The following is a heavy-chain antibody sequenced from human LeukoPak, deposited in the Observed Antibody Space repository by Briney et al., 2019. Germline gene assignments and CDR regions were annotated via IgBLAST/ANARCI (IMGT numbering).Heavy chain of an antibody. CDR2: IKPDGNER. CDR3: ASIYGDY. D-gene: IGHD2-2*02. V-gene: IGHV3-7*05. J-gene: IGHJ4*02. CDR1: GFTFRSYW. Sequence: GGSLRLSCAAPGFTFRSYWMTWVRQAPGKGLEWVANIKPDGNERHYVDSVKGRFTISRDNAKNSLYLQVDSLRAEDTAVYYCASIYGDYWGQGTLVTVSS.